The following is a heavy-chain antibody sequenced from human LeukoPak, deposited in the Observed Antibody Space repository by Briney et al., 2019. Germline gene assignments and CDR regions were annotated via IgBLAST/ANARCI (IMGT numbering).Heavy chain of an antibody. J-gene: IGHJ4*02. V-gene: IGHV3-48*01. D-gene: IGHD6-19*01. CDR3: ARDVAGVFDY. Sequence: GGSLRLSCAASGFTFSSYSMNWVRQAPGKGLEWVSYISSSSSTIYHADSVKGRFTISRDNAKNSLYLQMNSLRAEDMAVYYCARDVAGVFDYWGQGTLVTVSS. CDR1: GFTFSSYS. CDR2: ISSSSSTI.